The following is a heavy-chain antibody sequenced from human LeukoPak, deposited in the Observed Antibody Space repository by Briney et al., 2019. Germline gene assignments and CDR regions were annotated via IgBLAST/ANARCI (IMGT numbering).Heavy chain of an antibody. Sequence: GATVKVSCKASGYTFTGYYMHWVRQAPGQGLEWMGWLNPNSGGTSYAQNFQGRVSMTRDTSISTAYMELSRLRSDDTAIYYCARDFRMATPSLRYWGRGSLVIVSS. D-gene: IGHD5-24*01. J-gene: IGHJ4*02. V-gene: IGHV1-2*02. CDR2: LNPNSGGT. CDR1: GYTFTGYY. CDR3: ARDFRMATPSLRY.